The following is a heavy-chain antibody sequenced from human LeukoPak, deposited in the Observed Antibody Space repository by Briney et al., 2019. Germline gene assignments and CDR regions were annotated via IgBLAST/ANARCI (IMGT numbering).Heavy chain of an antibody. J-gene: IGHJ4*02. CDR2: VHTSGKT. V-gene: IGHV4-61*02. CDR1: GDSISSNSYY. CDR3: ARGSGTSLDY. D-gene: IGHD1-1*01. Sequence: PSETLSLTCTVSGDSISSNSYYWNWIRQPAGKGLERIGRVHTSGKTKYNPSLKSRVTVSVDMSQKKFSLKMTALTAADTAVYYCARGSGTSLDYWGQGTLVTVSS.